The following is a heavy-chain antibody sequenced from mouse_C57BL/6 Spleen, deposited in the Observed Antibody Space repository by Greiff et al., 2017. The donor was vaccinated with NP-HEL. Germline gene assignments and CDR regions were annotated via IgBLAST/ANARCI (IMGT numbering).Heavy chain of an antibody. J-gene: IGHJ4*01. CDR2: INPNYGTT. CDR1: GYSFTDYN. CDR3: ARSDYYGSSYAMDY. D-gene: IGHD1-1*01. V-gene: IGHV1-39*01. Sequence: EVQLQQSGPELVKPGASVKISCKASGYSFTDYNMNWVKQSNGKSLEWIGVINPNYGTTSYNQKFKGKATLTVDQSASTAYMQRNSLTSEDSAVYYCARSDYYGSSYAMDYWGQGTPVTVSS.